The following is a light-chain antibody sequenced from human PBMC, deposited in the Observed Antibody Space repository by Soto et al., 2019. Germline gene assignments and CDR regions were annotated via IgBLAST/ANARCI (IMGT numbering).Light chain of an antibody. CDR1: SSNIGAGYD. CDR3: QSYDSSLSGSRVV. J-gene: IGLJ2*01. Sequence: SVLTQPPSVSAAPGQRVTISCTGSSSNIGAGYDVHWYQQLPGTAPKLLIYGNSNRPSGVPDRFSGSKSGTSASLAITGLQAEDEADYYCQSYDSSLSGSRVVFGGGTKLTVL. V-gene: IGLV1-40*01. CDR2: GNS.